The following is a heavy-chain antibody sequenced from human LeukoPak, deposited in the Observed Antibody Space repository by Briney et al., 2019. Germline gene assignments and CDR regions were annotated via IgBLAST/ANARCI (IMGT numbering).Heavy chain of an antibody. CDR3: AREVQLWISYDC. V-gene: IGHV4-39*07. J-gene: IGHJ4*02. D-gene: IGHD1-1*01. CDR1: GDSITSANYY. CDR2: IFYSGST. Sequence: PSETLSLTCTVSGDSITSANYYWGWIRQPPGKGLEWIGGIFYSGSTYYNPSLKSRVTISVDTSKNQFSLTLSSVTAADTAVYYCAREVQLWISYDCWGQGTLVTVSS.